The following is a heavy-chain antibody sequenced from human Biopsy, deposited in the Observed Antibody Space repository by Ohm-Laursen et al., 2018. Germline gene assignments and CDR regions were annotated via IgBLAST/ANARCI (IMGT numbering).Heavy chain of an antibody. CDR3: ARERGWKSISTIDY. CDR2: ISRTSDFI. J-gene: IGHJ4*02. D-gene: IGHD6-6*01. V-gene: IGHV3-21*01. CDR1: GFIFTDYT. Sequence: SLRLSCSASGFIFTDYTMTWVRQAPGKGLEWVSSISRTSDFIYYADSVMGRFTISRDNAKNSVDLQMNSLRAEDTAVYFCARERGWKSISTIDYWGQGTLVTASS.